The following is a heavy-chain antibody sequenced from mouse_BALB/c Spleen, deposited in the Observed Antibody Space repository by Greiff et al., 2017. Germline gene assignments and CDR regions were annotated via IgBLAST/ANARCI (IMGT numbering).Heavy chain of an antibody. V-gene: IGHV1S135*01. J-gene: IGHJ3*01. CDR3: ACGGNPAY. D-gene: IGHD1-1*02. CDR2: IEPYNGGT. CDR1: GYSFTDDN. Sequence: VQLQHSGPELVKPGASVKVSCKASGYSFTDDNMYWVKQSHGKSLVWIGYIEPYNGGTSYNQKFKDKATSTVHKSSSTAFMHLNSLTSEGSSVYICACGGNPAYWGQGTLVTVSA.